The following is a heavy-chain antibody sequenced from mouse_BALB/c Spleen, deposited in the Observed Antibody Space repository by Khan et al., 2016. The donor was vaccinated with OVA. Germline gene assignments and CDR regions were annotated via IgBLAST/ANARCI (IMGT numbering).Heavy chain of an antibody. V-gene: IGHV2-9*02. Sequence: VQLKESGPGLVAPSQSLSITCTVYGYSLTRYGVHWVRQPPGKGLEWLGLIWAGGSTNYYWALLSRLSISIDNSKSLVFLIMNSLQADDTAWYYCARSKYLARYWGQGTTLTVSS. D-gene: IGHD3-3*01. J-gene: IGHJ2*01. CDR1: GYSLTRYG. CDR2: IWAGGST. CDR3: ARSKYLARY.